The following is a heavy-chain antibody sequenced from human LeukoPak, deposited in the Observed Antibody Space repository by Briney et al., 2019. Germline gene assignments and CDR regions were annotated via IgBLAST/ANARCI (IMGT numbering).Heavy chain of an antibody. V-gene: IGHV7-4-1*02. CDR2: INTNTGNP. CDR3: ARDGNYDVLTGYSF. CDR1: GYTFTSYA. D-gene: IGHD3-9*01. Sequence: ASVKVSCKASGYTFTSYAMNWVRQAPGQGLEWMGWINTNTGNPTYAQGFTGRFVFSLDTSVSTAYLQISSLKAEDTAAYYCARDGNYDVLTGYSFWGQGTLVTVSS. J-gene: IGHJ4*02.